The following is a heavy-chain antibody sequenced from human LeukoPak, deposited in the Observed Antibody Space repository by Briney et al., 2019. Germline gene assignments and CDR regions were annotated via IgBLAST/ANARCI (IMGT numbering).Heavy chain of an antibody. CDR2: INPNSGGT. V-gene: IGHV1-2*02. Sequence: SVKVSCKASGYTFTGYYMHWVRQAPGQGLEWMGWINPNSGGTNYAQKFQGRVTMTRDTSISTAYMELSRLRSDDTAVYYCARDYYENLFPAFDIWGQGTMVTVSS. D-gene: IGHD3-16*01. CDR3: ARDYYENLFPAFDI. CDR1: GYTFTGYY. J-gene: IGHJ3*02.